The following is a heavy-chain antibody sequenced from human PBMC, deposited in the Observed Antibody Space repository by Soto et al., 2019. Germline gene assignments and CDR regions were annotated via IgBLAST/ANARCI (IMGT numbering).Heavy chain of an antibody. Sequence: SETLCLSCAVAGGSISSISVCGWIRPHPGKGLEWIGEIYHSGSTNYNPSLKSRVTISVDKSKNQFSLKLSSVTAADTAVYYCARGNSTYYDFWSGPSTPAIDYWGQGTLVTVSS. D-gene: IGHD3-3*01. CDR2: IYHSGST. CDR1: GGSISSISV. CDR3: ARGNSTYYDFWSGPSTPAIDY. V-gene: IGHV4-4*02. J-gene: IGHJ4*02.